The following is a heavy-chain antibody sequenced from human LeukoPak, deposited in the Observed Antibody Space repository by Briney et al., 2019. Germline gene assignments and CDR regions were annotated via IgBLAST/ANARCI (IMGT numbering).Heavy chain of an antibody. J-gene: IGHJ4*02. CDR2: ISGSGGST. V-gene: IGHV3-23*01. CDR3: AKFTRADYVWGSYVDY. Sequence: PGGSLRLSCAASGSTFSSYAVSWVRQAPGKGLEWVSAISGSGGSTYYADSVKGRFTISRDNSKNTLYLQMNSLRAEDTAVYYCAKFTRADYVWGSYVDYWGQGTLVSVSS. CDR1: GSTFSSYA. D-gene: IGHD3-16*01.